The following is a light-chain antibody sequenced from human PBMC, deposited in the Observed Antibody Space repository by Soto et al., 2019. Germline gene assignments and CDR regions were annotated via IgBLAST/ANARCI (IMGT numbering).Light chain of an antibody. V-gene: IGKV2-30*02. J-gene: IGKJ2*01. CDR1: QSLVHSDGNTY. CDR3: MQGTHCPGT. Sequence: DVVMTQSPLSLPVTLGQPASISCRSSQSLVHSDGNTYLNWFQQRPGQSPRRLIYKVSNRDSGVPDRFSGSGSGTHFTLKISRVEAEDVGVYYCMQGTHCPGTLGQGTTLEIK. CDR2: KVS.